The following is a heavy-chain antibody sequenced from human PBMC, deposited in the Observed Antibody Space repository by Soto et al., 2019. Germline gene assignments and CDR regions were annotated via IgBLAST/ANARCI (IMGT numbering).Heavy chain of an antibody. Sequence: QVQLQESGPGLVKPSETLSLTCSVSGGAISSFYWNWIRQSPEKGLEWVGSIFYTGTTTYNPSLKSRVTRSVDTSKNQLSLKLTSVTAADAPIYDCARHDSYPRRGLFESGGQGILVSVSS. D-gene: IGHD3-22*01. CDR2: IFYTGTT. CDR3: ARHDSYPRRGLFES. J-gene: IGHJ4*02. V-gene: IGHV4-59*08. CDR1: GGAISSFY.